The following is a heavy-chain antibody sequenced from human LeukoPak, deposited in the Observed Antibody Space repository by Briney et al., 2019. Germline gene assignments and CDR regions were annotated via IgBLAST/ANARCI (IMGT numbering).Heavy chain of an antibody. D-gene: IGHD3-22*01. V-gene: IGHV4-34*01. CDR3: ARRRMGYYDTTPIDC. Sequence: PSETLSLTCAVYGGSFSGYYWSWIRQPPGKGLEWIGEINHSGSTNYNPSLKSRVTISVDTSKNQFSLKLSSVTAADTAVYYCARRRMGYYDTTPIDCWGQGTLVTVSS. CDR2: INHSGST. CDR1: GGSFSGYY. J-gene: IGHJ4*02.